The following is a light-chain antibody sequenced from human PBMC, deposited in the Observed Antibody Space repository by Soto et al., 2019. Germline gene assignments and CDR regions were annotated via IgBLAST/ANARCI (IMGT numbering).Light chain of an antibody. CDR2: EAS. Sequence: DIQLAQSPSNLSASVGDRITITCRATQSINWLAWYQQKPGKAPKLLIFEASRLESGVPSRFSGSGSGTEFTLTISSLQPDDFGTYYCQHYDTYSPMWTFGQGTKVDVK. CDR3: QHYDTYSPMWT. CDR1: QSINW. V-gene: IGKV1-5*03. J-gene: IGKJ1*01.